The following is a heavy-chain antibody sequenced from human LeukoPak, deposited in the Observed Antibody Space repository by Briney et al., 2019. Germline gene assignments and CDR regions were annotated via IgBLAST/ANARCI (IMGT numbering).Heavy chain of an antibody. CDR1: GFTFSSYA. CDR2: ISYDGSNK. D-gene: IGHD1-26*01. J-gene: IGHJ4*02. CDR3: ARDSSVGATTSVFWVYFDY. Sequence: QPGRSLRLSCAASGFTFSSYAMHWVRQAPGKGLEWVAVISYDGSNKYYADSVKGRFTISRDNSKNTLYLQMNSLRAEDTAVYYCARDSSVGATTSVFWVYFDYWGQGTLVTVSS. V-gene: IGHV3-30*04.